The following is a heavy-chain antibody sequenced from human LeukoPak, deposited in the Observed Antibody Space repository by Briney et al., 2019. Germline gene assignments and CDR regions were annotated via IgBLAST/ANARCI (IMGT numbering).Heavy chain of an antibody. CDR2: INLNSGDT. CDR1: GYTFTDYY. Sequence: EASVKVSCKASGYTFTDYYMHWVRQAPGQGLEWMGWINLNSGDTNYPRKFQGRVTMTRDTSISTAYMEVSGLRSDDTAVYYCGRDSAALPGAYFDYWGQGTLVTVSS. J-gene: IGHJ4*02. V-gene: IGHV1-2*02. D-gene: IGHD6-13*01. CDR3: GRDSAALPGAYFDY.